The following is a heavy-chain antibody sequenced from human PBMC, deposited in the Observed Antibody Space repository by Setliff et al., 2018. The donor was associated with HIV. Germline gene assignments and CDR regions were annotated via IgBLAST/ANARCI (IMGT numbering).Heavy chain of an antibody. CDR3: ARHLLRGYIYIVFDY. Sequence: SETLSLTCTVSGGSISSYYWSWIRQPPGEGLEWIGYIFYSGSTNYNPSLKSRVTISVDTSKNHFSLKLRSVTAADTAVYYCARHLLRGYIYIVFDYWGQGTLVTVSS. D-gene: IGHD5-18*01. CDR1: GGSISSYY. CDR2: IFYSGST. V-gene: IGHV4-59*08. J-gene: IGHJ4*02.